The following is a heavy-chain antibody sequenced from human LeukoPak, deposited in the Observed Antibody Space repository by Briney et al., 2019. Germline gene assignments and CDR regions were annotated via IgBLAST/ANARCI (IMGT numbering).Heavy chain of an antibody. J-gene: IGHJ6*03. Sequence: SETLSLTCTVSGGSISSSSYYWGSIRQPPGKGLEWIGSVYYSGSTYYNPSLKSRVTISVDTSKNQFSLKLSSVTAADTAVYYCARLGYCSSTSCYTGDYYYYMDVWGKGTTVTVSS. D-gene: IGHD2-2*02. CDR1: GGSISSSSYY. V-gene: IGHV4-39*01. CDR3: ARLGYCSSTSCYTGDYYYYMDV. CDR2: VYYSGST.